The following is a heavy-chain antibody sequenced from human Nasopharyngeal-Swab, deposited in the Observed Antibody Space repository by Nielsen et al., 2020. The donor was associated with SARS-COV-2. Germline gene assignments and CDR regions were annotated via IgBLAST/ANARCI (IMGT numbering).Heavy chain of an antibody. CDR2: INPDSGDT. CDR1: GYTFTDYY. CDR3: ASPVEMSTT. J-gene: IGHJ5*02. V-gene: IGHV1-2*02. D-gene: IGHD5-24*01. Sequence: ASVKVSCKTSGYTFTDYYIHWLRQVPGQGLEWVGCINPDSGDTQYAQKFQGRLTITADTSTTTAYMELSSLRSEDTAVYYCASPVEMSTTWGQGTLVTVSS.